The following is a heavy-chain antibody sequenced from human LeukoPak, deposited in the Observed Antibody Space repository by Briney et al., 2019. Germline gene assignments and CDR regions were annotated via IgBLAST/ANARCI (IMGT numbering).Heavy chain of an antibody. CDR3: AKGSEWELVGFDY. CDR1: GFTFDDYA. Sequence: GGSLRLSCAASGFTFDDYAMHWVRHAPGKGLEWVSGISWNSGSIGYADSVKGRFTISRDNAKNSLYLQMNSLRAEDTALYYCAKGSEWELVGFDYWGQGTLVTVSS. V-gene: IGHV3-9*01. D-gene: IGHD1-26*01. CDR2: ISWNSGSI. J-gene: IGHJ4*02.